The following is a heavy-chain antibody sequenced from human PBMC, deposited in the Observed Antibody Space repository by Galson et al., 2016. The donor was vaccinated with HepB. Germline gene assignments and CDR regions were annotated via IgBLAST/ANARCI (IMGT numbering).Heavy chain of an antibody. J-gene: IGHJ6*02. V-gene: IGHV3-30*01. CDR3: ARDRRSTASRYYYGMDV. D-gene: IGHD3-9*01. Sequence: VAVISNDGSNKYYADSVKGRFTISRDNSKNTLYLQMNSLRAGDTAVYYCARDRRSTASRYYYGMDVWGQGTTVTVSS. CDR2: ISNDGSNK.